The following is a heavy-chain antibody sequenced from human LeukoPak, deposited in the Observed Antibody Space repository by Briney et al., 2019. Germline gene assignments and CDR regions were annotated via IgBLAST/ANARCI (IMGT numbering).Heavy chain of an antibody. CDR1: GYTFASYY. J-gene: IGHJ5*02. CDR2: INPSVGST. V-gene: IGHV1-46*01. D-gene: IGHD3-22*01. Sequence: ASVKVSCKASGYTFASYYMHWVRQAPGQGLEWMGIINPSVGSTSYAQKFQGRVTMTRDTSTSTVYMELSSLRSEDTAVHYCARTKYYYDSSGYYPTGRDWFDPWGQGTLVTVSS. CDR3: ARTKYYYDSSGYYPTGRDWFDP.